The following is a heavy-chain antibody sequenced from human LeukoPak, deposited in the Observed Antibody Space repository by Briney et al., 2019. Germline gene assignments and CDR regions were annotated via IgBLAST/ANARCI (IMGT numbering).Heavy chain of an antibody. V-gene: IGHV3-30*03. J-gene: IGHJ6*03. CDR3: ARAGSSGWFYYYYYYMDV. CDR2: ISYDGSNK. CDR1: GFTFSSYG. D-gene: IGHD6-19*01. Sequence: PGGSLRLSCAASGFTFSSYGMHWVRQAPGKGLEWVVVISYDGSNKYYADSVKGRFTISRDNSKNTLYLQMNSLRAEDTAVYYCARAGSSGWFYYYYYYMDVWGKGTTVTVSS.